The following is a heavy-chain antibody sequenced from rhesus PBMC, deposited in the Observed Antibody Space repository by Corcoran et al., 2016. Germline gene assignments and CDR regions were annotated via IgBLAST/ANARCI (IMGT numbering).Heavy chain of an antibody. V-gene: IGHV4S18*01. Sequence: QVQLQESGPGLVKPSETLSLTCAVSGGSISRSNWWSWIRQPPGKGLEWIGGIYSNSESTNYNPSLKSRVTISKDTSKNQFSLKLSSVTAADTAVYYCARQRRNSNYYFDYWGQGVLVTVSS. D-gene: IGHD4-23*01. J-gene: IGHJ4*01. CDR1: GGSISRSNW. CDR3: ARQRRNSNYYFDY. CDR2: IYSNSEST.